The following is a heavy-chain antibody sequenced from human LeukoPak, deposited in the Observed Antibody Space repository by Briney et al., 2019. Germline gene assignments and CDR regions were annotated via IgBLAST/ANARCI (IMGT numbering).Heavy chain of an antibody. CDR3: ARELVVGYSSGWYRYYYGMDV. V-gene: IGHV3-48*01. CDR1: GFTLTTYG. D-gene: IGHD6-19*01. CDR2: ISGSSTTI. J-gene: IGHJ6*02. Sequence: GGSLRLSCAASGFTLTTYGMSWVRQAPGKGLEWVSSISGSSTTIHYADSVKGRFTISRDNAKNSLYLQMNSLRAEDTAVYYCARELVVGYSSGWYRYYYGMDVWGQGTTVTVSS.